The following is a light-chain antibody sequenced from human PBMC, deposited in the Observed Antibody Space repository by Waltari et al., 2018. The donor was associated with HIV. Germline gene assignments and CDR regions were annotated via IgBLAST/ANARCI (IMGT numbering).Light chain of an antibody. Sequence: VMTQSPATLSVSPGDRTTLSCRASQSVRTKLAWYQQKPGQPPRLLIYGASTRAHGIAARVSGSGSGTEFTLTINSLQSEDYAVYYCQQYDYWTPWTFGQGNKVEMK. CDR1: QSVRTK. V-gene: IGKV3-15*01. CDR3: QQYDYWTPWT. CDR2: GAS. J-gene: IGKJ1*01.